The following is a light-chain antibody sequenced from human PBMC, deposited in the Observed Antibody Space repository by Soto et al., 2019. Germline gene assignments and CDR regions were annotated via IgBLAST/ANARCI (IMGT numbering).Light chain of an antibody. CDR3: QQYENLTIT. CDR1: QDVSSS. CDR2: DAS. J-gene: IGKJ5*01. V-gene: IGKV1-33*01. Sequence: DIQMTQSPSSLSASVGDRVTVTCQATQDVSSSLNWYQQKVGKAPKLLIFDASNLQTGVPSRFSGSGSGTDFTFTISSLQAEDIATYYCQQYENLTITFGQGTRLEIK.